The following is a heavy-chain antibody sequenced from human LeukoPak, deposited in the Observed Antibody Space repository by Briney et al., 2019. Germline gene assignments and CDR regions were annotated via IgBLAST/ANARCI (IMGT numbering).Heavy chain of an antibody. D-gene: IGHD3-10*01. CDR3: ARESPQLWFGEFSPAYYFDY. CDR2: INSDGSST. Sequence: PGGSLRLSCAASGFTFSSYWMHWVRQAPGKGLVWVSRINSDGSSTSYADSVKGRFTISRDNAKNTLYLQMNSLRAEDTAVYYCARESPQLWFGEFSPAYYFDYWGQGTLVTVSS. V-gene: IGHV3-74*01. CDR1: GFTFSSYW. J-gene: IGHJ4*02.